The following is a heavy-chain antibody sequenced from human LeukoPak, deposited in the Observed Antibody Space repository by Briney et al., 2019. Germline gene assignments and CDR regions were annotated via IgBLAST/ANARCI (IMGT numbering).Heavy chain of an antibody. CDR3: ARDWPNFDL. V-gene: IGHV4-59*01. Sequence: PSETLSLTCTVSDDSIGNYYWSWIRQSPGKGLEWIGYIYFSGSTNYNPSLKRRVTMSVVTSKNQFSLRLTSVTAADTATYYCARDWPNFDLWGRGTLVTVSS. J-gene: IGHJ2*01. CDR2: IYFSGST. CDR1: DDSIGNYY.